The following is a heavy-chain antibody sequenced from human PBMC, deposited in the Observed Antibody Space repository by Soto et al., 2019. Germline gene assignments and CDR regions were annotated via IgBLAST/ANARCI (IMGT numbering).Heavy chain of an antibody. V-gene: IGHV1-2*02. CDR2: INPNSGGT. J-gene: IGHJ4*02. D-gene: IGHD1-26*01. CDR1: GYTFTGYY. Sequence: ASVKVSCKASGYTFTGYYMHWVRQAPGQGLEWMGWINPNSGGTNYAQKFQGRVTMTRDTSISTAYMELSRLRSDDTAVYYCARAPRIVGATNDLDYWGQGTLVSVSS. CDR3: ARAPRIVGATNDLDY.